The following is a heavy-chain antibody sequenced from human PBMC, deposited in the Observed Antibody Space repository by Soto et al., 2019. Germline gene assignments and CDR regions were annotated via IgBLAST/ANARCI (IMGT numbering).Heavy chain of an antibody. CDR2: IYPGDSDT. D-gene: IGHD1-26*01. J-gene: IGHJ6*02. CDR1: GYSFTCYW. CDR3: ARQARGWELPHPEYYYGMDV. Sequence: PGESLKISCKGSGYSFTCYWIGWVRQMPGKGLEWMGIIYPGDSDTRYSPSFQGQVTISADKSISTAYLQWSSLKASDTAMYYCARQARGWELPHPEYYYGMDVWGQGTTVTVSS. V-gene: IGHV5-51*01.